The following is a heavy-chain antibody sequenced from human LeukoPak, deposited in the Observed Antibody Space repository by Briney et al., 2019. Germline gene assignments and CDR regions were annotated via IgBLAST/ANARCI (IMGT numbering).Heavy chain of an antibody. CDR2: INHSGST. CDR3: ARDSGSAGTLDAFDI. CDR1: GGSFSGYY. V-gene: IGHV4-34*01. D-gene: IGHD1-14*01. Sequence: TSETLSLTCAVYGGSFSGYYWSWIRQPPGKGLEWIGEINHSGSTNYNPSLKSRVTISVDTSKNQFSLKLSSVTAADTAVYYCARDSGSAGTLDAFDIWGQGTMVTVSS. J-gene: IGHJ3*02.